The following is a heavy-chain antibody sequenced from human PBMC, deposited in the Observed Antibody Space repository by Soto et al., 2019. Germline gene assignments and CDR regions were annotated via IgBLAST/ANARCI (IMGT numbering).Heavy chain of an antibody. CDR2: IYHSGSA. D-gene: IGHD3-3*01. V-gene: IGHV4-38-2*01. CDR1: SYSISGVFY. CDR3: AIVKIFEYGFDP. Sequence: SETLSLTCAVSSYSISGVFYWAWIRQPPGKGLYWIGNIYHSGSAHYNPSLKSRVTISVDTSTNKFSIRLTSVTAPDKAVYYSAIVKIFEYGFDPGRQGTLVTVSS. J-gene: IGHJ5*02.